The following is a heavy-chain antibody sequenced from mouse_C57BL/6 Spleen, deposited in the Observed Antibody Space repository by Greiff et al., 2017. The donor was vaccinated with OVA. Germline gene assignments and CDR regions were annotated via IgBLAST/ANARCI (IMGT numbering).Heavy chain of an antibody. CDR1: GYTFTDYY. Sequence: VQLQQSGAELVRPGASVKLSCKASGYTFTDYYINWVKQRPGQGLEWIARIYPGRGNTYYNEKFKGKATLTAEKSSSTAYMQLSSLTSEDSAVYFCARGGSSYWYFDVWGTGTTVTVSS. D-gene: IGHD1-1*01. J-gene: IGHJ1*03. CDR3: ARGGSSYWYFDV. V-gene: IGHV1-76*01. CDR2: IYPGRGNT.